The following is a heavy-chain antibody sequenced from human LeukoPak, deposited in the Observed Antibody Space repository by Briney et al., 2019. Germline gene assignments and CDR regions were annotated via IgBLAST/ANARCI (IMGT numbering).Heavy chain of an antibody. CDR1: GFTFSRYW. CDR2: INSDGSST. CDR3: ASLIAARYGMDV. J-gene: IGHJ6*02. D-gene: IGHD6-6*01. V-gene: IGHV3-74*01. Sequence: GGSLRLSCAASGFTFSRYWMHWVRQAPGKGLVWVSRINSDGSSTSYADSVKGRFTISRDNAKNTLYLQMNSLRAEDTAVYYCASLIAARYGMDVWGQGTTVTVSS.